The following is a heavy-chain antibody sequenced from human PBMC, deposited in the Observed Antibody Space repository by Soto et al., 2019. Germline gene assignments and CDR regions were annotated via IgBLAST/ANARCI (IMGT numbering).Heavy chain of an antibody. CDR3: ARGSSSPTVLFDY. V-gene: IGHV4-59*01. J-gene: IGHJ4*02. D-gene: IGHD6-13*01. Sequence: QVQLQESGPGLVKPSETLSLTCTVSGGYISSYYWSWIRQPPGKGLEWIGYIYYSGSTNYNPSLKSRVTRSVDTSKNQFSLKLSSVTAADTAVYYCARGSSSPTVLFDYWGQGTLGTVSS. CDR2: IYYSGST. CDR1: GGYISSYY.